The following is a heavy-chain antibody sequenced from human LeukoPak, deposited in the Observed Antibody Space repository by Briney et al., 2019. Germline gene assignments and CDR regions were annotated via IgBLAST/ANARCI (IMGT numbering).Heavy chain of an antibody. CDR3: ARVKSPPFWSGYYITYYYYGMDV. CDR2: IYYSGST. J-gene: IGHJ6*02. V-gene: IGHV4-61*01. D-gene: IGHD3-3*01. CDR1: GGSVSSGSYY. Sequence: SSETLSLTCTVSGGSVSSGSYYWSWIRQPPGKGLEWIGYIYYSGSTNYNPSLKSRVTISVDTSKNQFSLKLSSVTAADTAVYYCARVKSPPFWSGYYITYYYYGMDVWGQGTTVTVSS.